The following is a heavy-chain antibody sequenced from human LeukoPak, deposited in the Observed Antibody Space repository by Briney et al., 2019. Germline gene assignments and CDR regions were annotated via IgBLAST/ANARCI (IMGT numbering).Heavy chain of an antibody. J-gene: IGHJ4*02. CDR3: AKASTYYYGSGSYYYVY. Sequence: GGSLRLSCAASGFTFSSYAMSWVRQAPGKGLEWVSAISGSGGSTYYADSVKGRFTISRDTSKNTLYLQMNSLRAEDTAVYSCAKASTYYYGSGSYYYVYWGQGTLVTVSS. CDR1: GFTFSSYA. D-gene: IGHD3-10*01. CDR2: ISGSGGST. V-gene: IGHV3-23*01.